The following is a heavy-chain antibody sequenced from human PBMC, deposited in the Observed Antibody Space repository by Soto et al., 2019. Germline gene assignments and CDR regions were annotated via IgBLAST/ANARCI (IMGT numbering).Heavy chain of an antibody. Sequence: VQLVESGGGLVQPGRSLRLSCAASGVTFDEYAMHWVRQAPGKGLEWVSGISWNSGTMYYADSVNGRFTISRDNAKNSLYLQMDGLRPDDTAFYYCAKGTESSGHEYHFDYWGQGTLVTVSS. D-gene: IGHD5-12*01. V-gene: IGHV3-9*01. CDR3: AKGTESSGHEYHFDY. CDR2: ISWNSGTM. J-gene: IGHJ4*02. CDR1: GVTFDEYA.